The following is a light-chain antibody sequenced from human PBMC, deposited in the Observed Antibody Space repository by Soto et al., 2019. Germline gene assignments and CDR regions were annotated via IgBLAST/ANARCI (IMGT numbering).Light chain of an antibody. CDR3: QSYDSSMSGWV. CDR1: SSNIGAGYD. CDR2: GNS. J-gene: IGLJ3*02. Sequence: QSVLTQPPSVSGAPGQMVTIYCTGSSSNIGAGYDVHWYQQLPGTAPKLLIYGNSNRPSGVPDRFSGSKSGTSASLAITGLQAEDEADYYCQSYDSSMSGWVFGGGTKLTVL. V-gene: IGLV1-40*01.